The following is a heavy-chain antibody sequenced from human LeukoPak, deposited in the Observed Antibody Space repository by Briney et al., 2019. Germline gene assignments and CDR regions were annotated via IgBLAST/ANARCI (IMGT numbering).Heavy chain of an antibody. Sequence: SETLSLTCTASGGSVISGSYYWSWIRQPPGKGLEWIGYVSHSGNTNYNPSPKSRVTISKDTSKNQFSLNLSSVTAADTAVYYCVREHDWGDFDFWGQGTLVTVSS. D-gene: IGHD3-9*01. CDR2: VSHSGNT. CDR3: VREHDWGDFDF. CDR1: GGSVISGSYY. J-gene: IGHJ4*02. V-gene: IGHV4-61*01.